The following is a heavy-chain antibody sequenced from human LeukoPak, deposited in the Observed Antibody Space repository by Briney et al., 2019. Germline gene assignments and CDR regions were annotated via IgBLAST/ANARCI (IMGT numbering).Heavy chain of an antibody. CDR2: IYPGDSDT. Sequence: GESLKISCKGSGYSFTSYWIGWVRQMPGKGLEWMGIIYPGDSDTRYSPSFQGQVTISADKSISTAYLQWSSLKASDTAMYYCARAAYGSGSYPPSLYHFDYWGQGTLVTVSS. D-gene: IGHD3-10*01. V-gene: IGHV5-51*03. CDR1: GYSFTSYW. J-gene: IGHJ4*02. CDR3: ARAAYGSGSYPPSLYHFDY.